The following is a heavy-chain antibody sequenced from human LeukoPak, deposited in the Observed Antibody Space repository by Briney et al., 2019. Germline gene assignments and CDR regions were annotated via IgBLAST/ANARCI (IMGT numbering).Heavy chain of an antibody. CDR2: ISAYNGNT. J-gene: IGHJ3*02. Sequence: ASVKVSCKASGYTFTSYGISWVRQAPGQGLEWMGWISAYNGNTNYAQKLQGRVTMTTDTSTSTAYMELRSLGSDDTAVYYCARETTYYYDSSGHYPLWTFDIWGQGTMVTVSS. CDR1: GYTFTSYG. CDR3: ARETTYYYDSSGHYPLWTFDI. D-gene: IGHD3-22*01. V-gene: IGHV1-18*01.